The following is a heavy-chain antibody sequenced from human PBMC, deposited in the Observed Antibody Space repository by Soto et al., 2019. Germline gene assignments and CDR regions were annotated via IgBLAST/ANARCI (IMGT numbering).Heavy chain of an antibody. CDR3: AAEVSEPFDI. CDR1: GFTFSNCW. Sequence: EVQLVESGGGLVQPGGSLRLSCAASGFTFSNCWMSWVRQAPGKVLEWVANIKQDGSEIYYVDSVKGRFTISRDNAKNSLFLQMNRLRVDDTAIYYCAAEVSEPFDIWGQGTLVTVSS. V-gene: IGHV3-7*01. J-gene: IGHJ3*02. CDR2: IKQDGSEI.